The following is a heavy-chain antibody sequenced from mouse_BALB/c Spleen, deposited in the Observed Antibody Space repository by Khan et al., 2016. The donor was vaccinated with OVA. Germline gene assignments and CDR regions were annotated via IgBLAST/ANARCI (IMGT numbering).Heavy chain of an antibody. CDR3: TGGGGNRFAY. CDR2: ISTYYGDA. J-gene: IGHJ3*01. Sequence: QIQLVQSGAELVRPGVSVKISCKGSGYTFTDFTLHWVKQSHAMSLEWIGVISTYYGDATYNQRFKDKATMTVDKSSSTAYMELARLTSEDSAIYYCTGGGGNRFAYWGQGTLVTVSA. V-gene: IGHV1S137*01. CDR1: GYTFTDFT.